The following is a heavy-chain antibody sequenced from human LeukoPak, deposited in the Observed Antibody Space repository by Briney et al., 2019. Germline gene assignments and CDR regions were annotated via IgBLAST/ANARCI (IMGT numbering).Heavy chain of an antibody. V-gene: IGHV4-4*07. CDR2: IYHSGST. D-gene: IGHD6-19*01. Sequence: SETLSLTCTVSGGSISSYYWNWIRQPAGKGLEWIGSIYHSGSTYYNPSLKSRVTISVDTSKNQFSLKLSSVTAADTAVYYCARRSSGWYVTWFDPWGQGTLVTVSS. CDR3: ARRSSGWYVTWFDP. J-gene: IGHJ5*02. CDR1: GGSISSYY.